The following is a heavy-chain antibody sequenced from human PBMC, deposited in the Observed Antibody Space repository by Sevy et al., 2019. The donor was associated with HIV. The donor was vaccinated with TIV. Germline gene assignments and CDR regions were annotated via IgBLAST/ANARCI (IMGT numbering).Heavy chain of an antibody. J-gene: IGHJ4*02. D-gene: IGHD2-15*01. CDR2: ISDDGRNNK. CDR3: ARDRGQILSSAFDY. V-gene: IGHV3-30*04. Sequence: GGSLRLSCAASGFTFSDYRMHWVRQAPGKGLEWVAVISDDGRNNKNNADSVKGRFTISRDNSKNTVYLQMNSLRAEDTAIYYCARDRGQILSSAFDYWGQGTLVTVSS. CDR1: GFTFSDYR.